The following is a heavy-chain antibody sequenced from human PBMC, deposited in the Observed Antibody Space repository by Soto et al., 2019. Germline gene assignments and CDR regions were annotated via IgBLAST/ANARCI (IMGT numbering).Heavy chain of an antibody. CDR2: IRGKANSYAT. CDR1: GFTFSGSA. CDR3: TTHPGYSHGFGY. D-gene: IGHD6-13*01. V-gene: IGHV3-73*02. Sequence: EVQLVESGGGLVQPGGSLKLSCAASGFTFSGSAMHWVRQASGKGLEWVGRIRGKANSYATANAASVKGRFTISRDDSKNMAYLQMNSLKTEDTAVYYCTTHPGYSHGFGYWGQGTLVTVSS. J-gene: IGHJ4*02.